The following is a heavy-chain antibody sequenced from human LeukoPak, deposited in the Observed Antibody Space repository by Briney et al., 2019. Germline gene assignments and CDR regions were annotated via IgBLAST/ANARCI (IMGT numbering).Heavy chain of an antibody. Sequence: GESLKISCKGSGYSFTSYWIGWVRQLPGKGLEWMGIIYPDDSDTRYSPSFQGQVTISADKSISTAYLQWSSLKASDTAMYYCARQEQLAYFDYWGQGTLVTVSS. CDR3: ARQEQLAYFDY. J-gene: IGHJ4*02. D-gene: IGHD6-13*01. CDR2: IYPDDSDT. V-gene: IGHV5-51*01. CDR1: GYSFTSYW.